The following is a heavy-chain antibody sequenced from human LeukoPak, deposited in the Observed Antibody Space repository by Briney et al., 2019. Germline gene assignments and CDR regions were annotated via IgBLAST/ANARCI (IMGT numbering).Heavy chain of an antibody. D-gene: IGHD6-13*01. Sequence: GGSLRLSCAASGFTFSSYGMHWVRQAPGKGLEWVAVISDDGRNKYHADSVKGRFTISRDNSKNTLYLQLNSLRGEDTALYYCARDSDISAAAYYFDQWGQGTLVTVSS. CDR1: GFTFSSYG. V-gene: IGHV3-30*03. J-gene: IGHJ4*02. CDR3: ARDSDISAAAYYFDQ. CDR2: ISDDGRNK.